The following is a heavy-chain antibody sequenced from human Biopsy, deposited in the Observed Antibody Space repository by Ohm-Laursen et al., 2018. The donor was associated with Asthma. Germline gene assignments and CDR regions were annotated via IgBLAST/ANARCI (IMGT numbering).Heavy chain of an antibody. CDR3: ARGDSSNWSHYYFDY. Sequence: SLRLSCAASGFTVSSYVMNWVRQAPGKGLEWVSVIYSGGTSHTADSVRGRFTISRDYSKNTLYLQMHSLRAEDTAVYYCARGDSSNWSHYYFDYWGQGTLVTVSS. CDR2: IYSGGTS. D-gene: IGHD3-22*01. CDR1: GFTVSSYV. J-gene: IGHJ4*02. V-gene: IGHV3-53*01.